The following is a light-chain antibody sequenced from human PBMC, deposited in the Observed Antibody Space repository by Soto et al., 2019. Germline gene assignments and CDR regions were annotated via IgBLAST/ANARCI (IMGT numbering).Light chain of an antibody. CDR3: SSYTSSSTYV. Sequence: QSVLTQPASVSGSPGQSITISCSGTSSDVGAYDHVSWYQQYPGKAPKFIIFEISNRPSGISSRFSGSRSGNTASLTISRLQAEDEAYYYCSSYTSSSTYVFGTGTKVTVL. CDR2: EIS. CDR1: SSDVGAYDH. J-gene: IGLJ1*01. V-gene: IGLV2-14*01.